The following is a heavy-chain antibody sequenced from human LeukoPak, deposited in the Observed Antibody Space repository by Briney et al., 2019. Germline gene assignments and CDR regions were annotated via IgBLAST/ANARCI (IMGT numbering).Heavy chain of an antibody. CDR3: AKENWNYGKKVYYYGMDV. CDR1: GFTFSSYA. J-gene: IGHJ6*02. V-gene: IGHV3-23*01. D-gene: IGHD1-7*01. CDR2: ISGSGGST. Sequence: GGSLRLSCAASGFTFSSYAMSWVRQAPGKGLEWVSAISGSGGSTYYADSVKGRFTISRDNSKNTLYLQMNSLRAEDTAVYYCAKENWNYGKKVYYYGMDVWGQGTTVTVSS.